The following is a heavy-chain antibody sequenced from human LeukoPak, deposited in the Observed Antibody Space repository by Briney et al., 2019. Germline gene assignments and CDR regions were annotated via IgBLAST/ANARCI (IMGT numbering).Heavy chain of an antibody. CDR3: ARHFVNFYDTIGNFLDI. V-gene: IGHV1-46*01. CDR1: GYTFTNYY. Sequence: ASVKVSCKASGYTFTNYYIHWVRQAPGQGPEWMGIIHPRGGSARYAQRFQGRVSMTRDTSTSTVYMELSRLRSEDTAVYYCARHFVNFYDTIGNFLDIWGQGTMVTV. D-gene: IGHD3-22*01. J-gene: IGHJ3*02. CDR2: IHPRGGSA.